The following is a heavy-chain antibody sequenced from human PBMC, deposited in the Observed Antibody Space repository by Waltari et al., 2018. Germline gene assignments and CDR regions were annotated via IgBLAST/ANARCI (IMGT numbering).Heavy chain of an antibody. Sequence: EVRLLESGGVLVQPGGSLRLSCAASGFTFSSSVMSWVRQAPGKGLEWVSTISGSSDYTYYADSVKGRFSISRDNSKNTLYVQMNSLRADDTAVYHCARLDPNGFDDSWGQGTLVTVST. CDR1: GFTFSSSV. CDR2: ISGSSDYT. CDR3: ARLDPNGFDDS. J-gene: IGHJ4*02. D-gene: IGHD2-8*01. V-gene: IGHV3-23*01.